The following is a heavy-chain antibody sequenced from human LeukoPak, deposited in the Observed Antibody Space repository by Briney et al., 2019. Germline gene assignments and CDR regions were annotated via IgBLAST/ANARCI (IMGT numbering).Heavy chain of an antibody. J-gene: IGHJ4*02. V-gene: IGHV3-23*01. CDR1: GFPFRSYA. CDR2: ISGSGGST. CDR3: AKDRDFSSGFFDY. Sequence: GGSLRHFCAASGFPFRSYAMRWVRQAPGRGLEWVSAISGSGGSTYYADSVKGRFTISRDHSKNTLYLQTNSLRAEATAVYYCAKDRDFSSGFFDYWGQGTLVTVSS. D-gene: IGHD3-3*01.